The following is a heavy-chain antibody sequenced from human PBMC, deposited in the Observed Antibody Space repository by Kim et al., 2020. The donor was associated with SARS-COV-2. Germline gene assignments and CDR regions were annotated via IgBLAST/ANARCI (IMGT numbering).Heavy chain of an antibody. CDR1: GFSFGDYY. D-gene: IGHD2-15*01. CDR3: ARGGGDSYYHGMDV. Sequence: GGSLRLSCAASGFSFGDYYMSWVRQAPGKGLEWLSYIGTDSLYTVYADPAMGRFTVSRDNAKKSLWPQMSSLRVDDTAVYYCARGGGDSYYHGMDVWG. V-gene: IGHV3-11*05. CDR2: IGTDSLYT. J-gene: IGHJ6*02.